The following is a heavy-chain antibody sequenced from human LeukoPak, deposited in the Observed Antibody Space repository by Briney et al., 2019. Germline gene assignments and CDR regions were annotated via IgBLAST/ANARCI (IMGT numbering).Heavy chain of an antibody. V-gene: IGHV3-9*01. Sequence: GGSLRLSCAASGFTFDDYAMHWVRRAPGKGLEWVSGISWNSGSIGYADSVKGRFTISRDNAKNSLYLQMNSLRAEDTALYYCAKGRYDSSGYIDYWGQGTLVTVSS. D-gene: IGHD3-22*01. J-gene: IGHJ4*02. CDR3: AKGRYDSSGYIDY. CDR1: GFTFDDYA. CDR2: ISWNSGSI.